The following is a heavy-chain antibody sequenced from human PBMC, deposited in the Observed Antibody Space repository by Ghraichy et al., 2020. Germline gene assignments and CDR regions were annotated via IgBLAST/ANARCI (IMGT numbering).Heavy chain of an antibody. V-gene: IGHV3-30*04. D-gene: IGHD3-22*01. CDR2: ISYDGSNK. CDR1: GFTFSSYA. J-gene: IGHJ6*03. Sequence: GGSLRLSCAASGFTFSSYAMHWVRQAPGKGLEWVAVISYDGSNKYYADSVKGRFTISRDNSKNTLYLLMNSLRAEDTAVYYCARDGGYYSVYYYYYMDVWGKGTTVTVSS. CDR3: ARDGGYYSVYYYYYMDV.